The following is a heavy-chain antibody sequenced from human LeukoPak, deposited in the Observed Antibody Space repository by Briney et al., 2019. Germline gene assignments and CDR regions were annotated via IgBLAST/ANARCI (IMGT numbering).Heavy chain of an antibody. Sequence: PGGSLRLSCAASGFTFSSYSMNWVRQAPGKGLEWVSYISSSSSTIYYADSVKGRFISSRDNTKNSLYLQMNSLRAEDTAVYYCARGVSGMTTVTTWSANAGIDYWGQGTLVTVSS. J-gene: IGHJ4*02. V-gene: IGHV3-48*04. CDR2: ISSSSSTI. CDR1: GFTFSSYS. D-gene: IGHD4-17*01. CDR3: ARGVSGMTTVTTWSANAGIDY.